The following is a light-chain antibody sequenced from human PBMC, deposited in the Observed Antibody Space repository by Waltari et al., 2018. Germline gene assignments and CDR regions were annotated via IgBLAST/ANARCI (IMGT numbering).Light chain of an antibody. V-gene: IGKV3-11*01. Sequence: EIVLTQSPATLSLSPGERATLSCRASQSVRTFLAWYQQKPGQSPRLLIYDVSFRATGIPIRFSGSGSETDFTLTISSLEPEDFAVYYCQQRRNWPTFGGGTKVEVK. CDR1: QSVRTF. CDR2: DVS. CDR3: QQRRNWPT. J-gene: IGKJ4*01.